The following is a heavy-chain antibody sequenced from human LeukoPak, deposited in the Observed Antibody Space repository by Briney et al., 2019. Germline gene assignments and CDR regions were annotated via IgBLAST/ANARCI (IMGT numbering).Heavy chain of an antibody. CDR1: GGSITSSSYY. CDR3: ARDETLTALFDY. V-gene: IGHV4-39*07. Sequence: PSETLSLTCTVSGGSITSSSYYWGWSRQSPGKGLEWIGSIHHGGSTYYNPSLKSRVTISVDTSKNQFSLKVTSVTAADSAVYYCARDETLTALFDYWGQGTLVTVSS. CDR2: IHHGGST. J-gene: IGHJ4*02.